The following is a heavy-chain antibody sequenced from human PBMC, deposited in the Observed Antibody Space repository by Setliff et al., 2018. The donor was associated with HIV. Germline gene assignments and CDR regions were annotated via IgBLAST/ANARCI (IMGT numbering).Heavy chain of an antibody. V-gene: IGHV3-11*06. CDR2: ISSSSSYT. J-gene: IGHJ4*02. Sequence: GGSLRLSCAASGFTFSDYYMSWIRQAPGKGLEWVSYISSSSSYTNYADSVKGRFTISRDNGKSSVYLQINSLRAEDTAVYYCVRDKSWAFDYWGQGTLVTVSS. CDR1: GFTFSDYY. CDR3: VRDKSWAFDY.